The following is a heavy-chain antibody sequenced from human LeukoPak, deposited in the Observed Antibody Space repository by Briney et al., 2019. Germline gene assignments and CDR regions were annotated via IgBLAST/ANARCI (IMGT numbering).Heavy chain of an antibody. V-gene: IGHV4-34*01. CDR2: INHSGST. D-gene: IGHD6-13*01. CDR1: GGSFSGYY. J-gene: IGHJ5*02. Sequence: SETLSLTCAVYGGSFSGYYWSWIRQPPGKGLEWIGEINHSGSTNYNPSLKSRVTISVDTSKNQFSLKLSSVTAADTAVYYCARDNSSSWYWAKITRNWFDPWGQGTLVTVSS. CDR3: ARDNSSSWYWAKITRNWFDP.